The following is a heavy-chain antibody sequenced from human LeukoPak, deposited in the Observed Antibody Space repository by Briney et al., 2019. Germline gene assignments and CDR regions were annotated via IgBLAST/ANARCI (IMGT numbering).Heavy chain of an antibody. D-gene: IGHD3-10*01. Sequence: GGSLRLSCAASGFTFSSYGMSWVRQAPGKGLEWVSAISGSGGSTYYADAVKGWFTICRDNSKNTLYLQMTSLRAEDTAVYYCAKASYSYGSGSYYNTLDIWGQGTMVTVSS. J-gene: IGHJ3*02. CDR2: ISGSGGST. V-gene: IGHV3-23*01. CDR3: AKASYSYGSGSYYNTLDI. CDR1: GFTFSSYG.